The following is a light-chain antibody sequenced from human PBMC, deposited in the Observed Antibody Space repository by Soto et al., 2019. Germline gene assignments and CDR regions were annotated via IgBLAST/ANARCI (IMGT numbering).Light chain of an antibody. CDR2: GAS. CDR3: QQYENRPT. J-gene: IGKJ5*01. Sequence: DYKMNHSPSSLSASVGDRVTITCQTSQSINTYLNWYQQKPGKAPKLLIYGASSLQSGVPLRFRGSGSGTDFTFTISRLQPEDIATYYCQQYENRPTFGQGTLLEI. V-gene: IGKV1-33*01. CDR1: QSINTY.